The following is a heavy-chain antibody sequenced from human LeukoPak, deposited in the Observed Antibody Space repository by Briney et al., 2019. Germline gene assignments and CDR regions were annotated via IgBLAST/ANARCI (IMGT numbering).Heavy chain of an antibody. CDR1: GFTFSSYS. J-gene: IGHJ4*02. CDR2: IKQDGSDK. CDR3: ARYRDRTFDY. Sequence: GGSLRLSCAASGFTFSSYSMNWVRQAPGKGLEWVANIKQDGSDKYYVDSVKGRFTISRDNAKNSLYLQMNSLRAEDTAVYYCARYRDRTFDYWGQGTLVTVSS. D-gene: IGHD1-7*01. V-gene: IGHV3-7*01.